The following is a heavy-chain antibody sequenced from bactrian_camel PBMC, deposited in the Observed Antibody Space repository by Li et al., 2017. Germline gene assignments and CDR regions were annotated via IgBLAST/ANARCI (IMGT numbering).Heavy chain of an antibody. CDR2: INSAGDST. CDR1: GLAYTSTS. J-gene: IGHJ4*01. Sequence: HVQLVESGGGLVQPGGSLRLSCAHSGLAYTSTSIAWVRQAPGKELEWVATINSAGDSTRYANSVKGRFTISRDNAKNTLYLQMNSLKSEDTARYYCATGSSSIRTRGQGTQVTVS. D-gene: IGHD6*01. V-gene: IGHV3S1*01. CDR3: ATGSSSIRT.